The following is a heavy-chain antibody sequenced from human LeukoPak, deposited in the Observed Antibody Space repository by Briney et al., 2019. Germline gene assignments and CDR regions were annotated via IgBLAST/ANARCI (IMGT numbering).Heavy chain of an antibody. J-gene: IGHJ6*02. Sequence: ETLSLTCTVSGGSISSYYWSWIRQPAGKGLEWIGRIYTSGSTNYNPSLKSRVTMSVDTSKNQFSLKLSSVTAADTVVYYCARDQCSIYSCYRYYYYGMGVWGQGTTVTVSS. CDR2: IYTSGST. D-gene: IGHD2-2*01. CDR1: GGSISSYY. CDR3: ARDQCSIYSCYRYYYYGMGV. V-gene: IGHV4-4*07.